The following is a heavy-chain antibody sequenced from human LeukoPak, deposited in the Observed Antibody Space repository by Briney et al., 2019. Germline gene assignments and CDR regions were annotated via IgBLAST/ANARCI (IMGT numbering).Heavy chain of an antibody. J-gene: IGHJ4*02. D-gene: IGHD6-19*01. V-gene: IGHV4-4*07. CDR3: SRGGGQWLIPDFDY. CDR2: VSAGGTT. Sequence: PSETLSLTCTVSGDSISPYYWSWIRQSAEKGLQWIERVSAGGTTDYNPSLKSRVTMSVDTSKTQFSLKMTSVTAADTAVYYCSRGGGQWLIPDFDYWGQGLLVIVSS. CDR1: GDSISPYY.